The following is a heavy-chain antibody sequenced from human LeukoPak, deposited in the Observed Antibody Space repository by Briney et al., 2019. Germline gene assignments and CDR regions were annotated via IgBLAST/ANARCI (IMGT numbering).Heavy chain of an antibody. CDR2: IGSSGGSI. Sequence: GALRLSCAASGFTFNDYYMSWIRQAPGKGLEWISYIGSSGGSINYADSVKGRFTISRDNAKNSLSLQMNSLRAEDTAVYYCVRGRTSGSSWPFDYWGQGTLVTVSS. V-gene: IGHV3-11*04. J-gene: IGHJ4*02. CDR1: GFTFNDYY. D-gene: IGHD6-13*01. CDR3: VRGRTSGSSWPFDY.